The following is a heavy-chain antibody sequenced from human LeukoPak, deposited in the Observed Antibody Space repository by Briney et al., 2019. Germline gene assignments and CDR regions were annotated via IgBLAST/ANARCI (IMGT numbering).Heavy chain of an antibody. Sequence: SVKVSCEPSRGTFSRYAISWVRQAPGPRLEWMGRIIPILGIANYAQKFQGRVTITADKSASTAYMELSSLRSEDTAVYYCARAAAGIVGATGWFDYWGQGTLVTVSS. CDR1: RGTFSRYA. V-gene: IGHV1-69*04. CDR2: IIPILGIA. D-gene: IGHD1-26*01. CDR3: ARAAAGIVGATGWFDY. J-gene: IGHJ4*02.